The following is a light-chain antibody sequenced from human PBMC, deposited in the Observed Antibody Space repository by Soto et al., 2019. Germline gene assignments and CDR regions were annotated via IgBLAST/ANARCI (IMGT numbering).Light chain of an antibody. CDR3: GSYTSSSTLVV. J-gene: IGLJ2*01. V-gene: IGLV2-14*03. CDR2: DVS. CDR1: SSDVGDYNY. Sequence: QSALTQPASVSGSPGQSITISCTGTSSDVGDYNYVSWYQQHPGKAPKLMIYDVSNRPSGVSNLFSGSKSGSTASLTISGLQAEDEADYYCGSYTSSSTLVVFGGGTKVTVL.